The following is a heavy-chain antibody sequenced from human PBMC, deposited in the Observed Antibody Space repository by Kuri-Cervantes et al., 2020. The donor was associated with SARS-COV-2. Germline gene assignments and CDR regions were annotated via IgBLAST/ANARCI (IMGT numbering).Heavy chain of an antibody. V-gene: IGHV3-66*03. CDR2: IYSCGST. CDR1: GFTVSSNY. Sequence: GGSLRLSCAASGFTVSSNYMSWVRQAPGKGLEWVSVIYSCGSTYYADSVKGRFTISRDNSKNTLYLQMNSLRAEDTAVYYCATTKGRFLEWLFYWGQGTLVTVSS. J-gene: IGHJ4*02. D-gene: IGHD3-3*01. CDR3: ATTKGRFLEWLFY.